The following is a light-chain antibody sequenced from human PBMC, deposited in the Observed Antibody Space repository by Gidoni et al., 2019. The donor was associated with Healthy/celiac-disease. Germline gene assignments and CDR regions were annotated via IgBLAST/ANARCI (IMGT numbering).Light chain of an antibody. CDR2: GAS. Sequence: DIVMTQSPDSLAVSLGERATINCKSSQSVLYSSNTKNYLARYQQKPGQPPKLLIYGASTRESGVPDRFSGSGSGTDFTLTISSLQAEDVAVYYCQQYYSTPITFGQGTRLEIK. J-gene: IGKJ5*01. CDR3: QQYYSTPIT. CDR1: QSVLYSSNTKNY. V-gene: IGKV4-1*01.